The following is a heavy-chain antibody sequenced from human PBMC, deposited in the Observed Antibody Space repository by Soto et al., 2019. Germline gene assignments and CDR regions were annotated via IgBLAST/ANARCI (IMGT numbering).Heavy chain of an antibody. CDR1: GFTFSSYA. CDR2: ISYDGSNK. J-gene: IGHJ6*02. CDR3: ARDEWLLPAYYYYGMDV. V-gene: IGHV3-30-3*01. D-gene: IGHD3-22*01. Sequence: QVQLVESGGGVVQPGRSLRLSCAASGFTFSSYAMHWVRQAPGKGLEWVAVISYDGSNKYYADSVKGRFTISRDNSKNTLYLQMNSLRAEDTAVYYCARDEWLLPAYYYYGMDVWGQGTTVTVSS.